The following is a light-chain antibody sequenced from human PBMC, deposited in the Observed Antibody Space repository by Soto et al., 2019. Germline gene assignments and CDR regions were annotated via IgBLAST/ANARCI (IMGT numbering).Light chain of an antibody. Sequence: DIQLTQSPSFLSASVGDRVTITCRASQGISTYLAWYQQKPGKAPQLLIYAASTLQSGVPSRFSGSGSGTEFTLTITSLQPEDFATYYCQQLHSYPRTFGGGTKVELK. CDR2: AAS. CDR1: QGISTY. V-gene: IGKV1-9*01. J-gene: IGKJ4*01. CDR3: QQLHSYPRT.